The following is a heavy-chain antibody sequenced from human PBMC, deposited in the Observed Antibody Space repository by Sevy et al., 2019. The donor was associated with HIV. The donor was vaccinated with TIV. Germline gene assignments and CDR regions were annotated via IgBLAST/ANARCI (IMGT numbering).Heavy chain of an antibody. Sequence: GGSLRLSCAASEFAFSSYTMNWVRQAPGKGLEWVSYISSGSRSIYYADSVKGRFTISRDNAKNLVYMHMNSLRDEDTAVYYCARDSAETAALDFWGQGTLVTVSS. CDR1: EFAFSSYT. D-gene: IGHD5-18*01. CDR2: ISSGSRSI. J-gene: IGHJ4*02. CDR3: ARDSAETAALDF. V-gene: IGHV3-48*02.